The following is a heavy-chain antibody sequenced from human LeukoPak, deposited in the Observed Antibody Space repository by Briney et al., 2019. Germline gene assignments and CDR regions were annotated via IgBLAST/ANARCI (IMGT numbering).Heavy chain of an antibody. CDR2: IYYSGST. CDR3: ARGRPQGGWLPTITTPFDY. CDR1: GGSISSYY. J-gene: IGHJ4*02. V-gene: IGHV4-59*08. Sequence: SETLSLTCTVSGGSISSYYWSWIRQPPGKGLEWIGCIYYSGSTNYNPSLKSRVTISVDTSKNQFSLKLSSVTAADTAVYYCARGRPQGGWLPTITTPFDYWGQGTLVTVSS. D-gene: IGHD5-24*01.